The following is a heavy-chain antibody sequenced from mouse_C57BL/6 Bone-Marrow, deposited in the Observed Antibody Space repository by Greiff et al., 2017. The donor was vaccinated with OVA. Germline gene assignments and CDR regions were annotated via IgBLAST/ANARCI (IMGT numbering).Heavy chain of an antibody. CDR3: ARLSDGYYYFDD. V-gene: IGHV5-6*01. Sequence: EVKLMESGGDLVKPGGSLKLSCAASGFTFSSYGMSWVRQTPDKRLEWVATISSGGSYTYYPDSVKGRFTISRDNAKNTLYLQMSSLKSEDTAMYYCARLSDGYYYFDDWGQGTTLTVSS. J-gene: IGHJ2*01. CDR2: ISSGGSYT. CDR1: GFTFSSYG. D-gene: IGHD2-3*01.